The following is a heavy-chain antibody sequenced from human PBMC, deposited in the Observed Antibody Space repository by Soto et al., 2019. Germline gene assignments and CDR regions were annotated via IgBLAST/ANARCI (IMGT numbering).Heavy chain of an antibody. Sequence: GSLRLSGATSGFIFSDYYMHWIRQAPGKGLEWISYISGNGRIIQYADSAKGRFTISRDNAQNSLYLQMNSLRAEDTALYFCARDFDADSRTDFDYWGQGTLVTVSS. CDR3: ARDFDADSRTDFDY. V-gene: IGHV3-11*01. CDR1: GFIFSDYY. J-gene: IGHJ4*02. CDR2: ISGNGRII. D-gene: IGHD4-17*01.